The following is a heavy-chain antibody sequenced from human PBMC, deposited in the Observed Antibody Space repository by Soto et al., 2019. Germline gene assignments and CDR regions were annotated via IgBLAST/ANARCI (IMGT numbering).Heavy chain of an antibody. D-gene: IGHD4-17*01. J-gene: IGHJ6*02. CDR3: AADLIEEGDYGGNSDSYYYYGMDV. CDR2: IVVGSGNT. Sequence: QMQLVQSGPEVKKPGTSVKVSCKASGFTFTSSAMQWVRQARGQRLEWIGWIVVGSGNTNYAQKFQERVTITRDMSTSTACMELSSLRSEDTAVYYCAADLIEEGDYGGNSDSYYYYGMDVWGQGTTVTVSS. CDR1: GFTFTSSA. V-gene: IGHV1-58*02.